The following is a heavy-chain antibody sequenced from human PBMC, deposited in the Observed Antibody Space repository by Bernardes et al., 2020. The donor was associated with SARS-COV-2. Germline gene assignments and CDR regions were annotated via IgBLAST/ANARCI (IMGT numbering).Heavy chain of an antibody. V-gene: IGHV4-61*02. J-gene: IGHJ6*02. CDR3: ARDRVVPPAISNFYYGMDV. Sequence: SETLSLTCTVSGGTISSGSYNWNWIRQPAGKGLEWIGRIYFSGSTNYNPSLKSRVTISVDTSKNQFSLRLTSVTPADTAVYHCARDRVVPPAISNFYYGMDVWGQGTIVTVS. CDR1: GGTISSGSYN. D-gene: IGHD2-2*01. CDR2: IYFSGST.